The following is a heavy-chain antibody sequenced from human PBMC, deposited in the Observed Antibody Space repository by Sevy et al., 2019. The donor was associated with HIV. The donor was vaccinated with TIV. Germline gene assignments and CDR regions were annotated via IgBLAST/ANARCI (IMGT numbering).Heavy chain of an antibody. Sequence: GGSLRLSCAASGFTFTGSTMYWVRQASGKGLEWVARIRSRAKTYATAYAASVKGRFTISRDDSRNTAYLQMNSLETEDTAVYYCSSQRTIAVAGDYFDYWGQGTLVTVSS. CDR3: SSQRTIAVAGDYFDY. D-gene: IGHD6-19*01. J-gene: IGHJ4*02. CDR2: IRSRAKTYAT. V-gene: IGHV3-73*01. CDR1: GFTFTGST.